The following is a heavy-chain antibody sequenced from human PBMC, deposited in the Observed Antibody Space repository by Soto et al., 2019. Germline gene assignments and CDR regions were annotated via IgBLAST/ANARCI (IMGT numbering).Heavy chain of an antibody. V-gene: IGHV3-30*18. D-gene: IGHD1-26*01. CDR3: AKDLIVGAPNSY. Sequence: GGSLRLSCAASGFTFSSYGMHWVRQAPGKGLEWVAVISYDGSNKYYADSVKGRFTISRDNSKNTLYLQMNSLRAEDTAVYYCAKDLIVGAPNSYWGQGTLVTVS. CDR1: GFTFSSYG. CDR2: ISYDGSNK. J-gene: IGHJ4*02.